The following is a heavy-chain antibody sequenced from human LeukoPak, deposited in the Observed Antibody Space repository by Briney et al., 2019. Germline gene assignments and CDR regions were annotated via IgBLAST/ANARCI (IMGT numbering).Heavy chain of an antibody. V-gene: IGHV1-3*01. J-gene: IGHJ4*02. CDR3: ARERGTVTTDFDY. CDR2: INAGNGNT. Sequence: ASVKVSCKASGYTFTSYAMHWVRQAPGQRLEWMGWINAGNGNTKYSQKFQGRVTITRDTSASTAYMELSSLRSEDTPVYYCARERGTVTTDFDYWGQGTLVTVSS. CDR1: GYTFTSYA. D-gene: IGHD4-11*01.